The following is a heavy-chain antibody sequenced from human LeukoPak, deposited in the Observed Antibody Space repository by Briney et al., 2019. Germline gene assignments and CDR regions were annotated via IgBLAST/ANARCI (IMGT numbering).Heavy chain of an antibody. CDR1: GFTFSSYD. D-gene: IGHD3-22*01. V-gene: IGHV3-23*01. CDR2: ISGSGGSK. Sequence: PGGSLRLSCAASGFTFSSYDMSWVRQAPGKGLEWVSAISGSGGSKYYADSVKGRFTISRDNSKNTLYLQINSLRAEDTAVYYCAKDTVAYYYDSSGYSPFDYWGQGTLVTVSS. CDR3: AKDTVAYYYDSSGYSPFDY. J-gene: IGHJ4*02.